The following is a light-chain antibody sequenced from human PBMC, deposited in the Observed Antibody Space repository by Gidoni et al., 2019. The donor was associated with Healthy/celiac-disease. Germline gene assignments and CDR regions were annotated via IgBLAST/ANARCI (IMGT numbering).Light chain of an antibody. CDR3: SSYASSNNLV. CDR2: EVS. V-gene: IGLV2-8*01. J-gene: IGLJ3*02. Sequence: QSALTQPHSASGSPGKSVTISCTETSSDVGGYNYVSWYQQHPGKAPNLMIYEVSKRPSGVPDRFSGSKSGNTASLTVSGLQAEDEADYYCSSYASSNNLVFGGGTKLTVL. CDR1: SSDVGGYNY.